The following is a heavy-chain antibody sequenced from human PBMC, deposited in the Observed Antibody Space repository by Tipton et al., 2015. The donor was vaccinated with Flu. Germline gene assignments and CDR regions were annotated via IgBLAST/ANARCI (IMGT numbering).Heavy chain of an antibody. CDR2: IHYSRGT. V-gene: IGHV4-59*02. CDR3: ARRDYSNYVSEPKNWFDP. J-gene: IGHJ5*02. CDR1: ETSVSSFY. Sequence: TLSLTCTVSETSVSSFYWSWIRQAPGKGLEWIANIHYSRGTNYNPSLKSRVTISVDRSKNQISLKLTSVTAADTAMYYCARRDYSNYVSEPKNWFDPWGQGALVTVSS. D-gene: IGHD4-11*01.